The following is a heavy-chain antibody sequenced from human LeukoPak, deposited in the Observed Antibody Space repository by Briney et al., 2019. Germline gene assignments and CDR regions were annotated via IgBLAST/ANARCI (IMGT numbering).Heavy chain of an antibody. J-gene: IGHJ4*02. CDR2: INQDGSEQ. D-gene: IGHD1-26*01. Sequence: GGSLRLSCAASGFTFSSYWMSWVRLAPGKGLEWVANINQDGSEQYYVDSVKGRFTISRDNAKNSLYLQMNSLRAEDTDVYYCARVGGSEDYFDYWGQGTLVTVSS. CDR3: ARVGGSEDYFDY. V-gene: IGHV3-7*01. CDR1: GFTFSSYW.